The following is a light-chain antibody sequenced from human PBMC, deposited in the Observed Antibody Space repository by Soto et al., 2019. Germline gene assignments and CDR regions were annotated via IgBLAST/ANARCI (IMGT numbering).Light chain of an antibody. CDR1: QSVFYTSNNKNY. V-gene: IGKV4-1*01. J-gene: IGKJ2*01. Sequence: DIVMTQSPDSLAVSLGERATINCKSSQSVFYTSNNKNYLAWYQQKPGQPPNLLIYWASTRESGVPDRFSGSGSGTDFTLTISSLQAEAVAVYYCQQYYGTPYTFGQGTKLEIK. CDR3: QQYYGTPYT. CDR2: WAS.